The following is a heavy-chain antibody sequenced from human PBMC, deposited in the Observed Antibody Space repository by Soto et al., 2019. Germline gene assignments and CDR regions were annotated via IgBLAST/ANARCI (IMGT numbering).Heavy chain of an antibody. Sequence: EVQLLESGGGLVQPGGSLRLSCAASGFTFGNCAMTWVRQAPGKGLEWVSGISGSGTYTYYAASVQGRFTISRDNSKSTLYLQVNSLRAEDTAVYYCAKALTTSRTGVEYWGQGTLVTVAS. J-gene: IGHJ4*02. D-gene: IGHD3-3*01. CDR1: GFTFGNCA. V-gene: IGHV3-23*01. CDR3: AKALTTSRTGVEY. CDR2: ISGSGTYT.